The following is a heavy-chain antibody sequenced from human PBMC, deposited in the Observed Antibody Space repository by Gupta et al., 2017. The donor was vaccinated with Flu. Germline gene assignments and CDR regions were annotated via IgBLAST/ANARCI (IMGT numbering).Heavy chain of an antibody. J-gene: IGHJ4*02. CDR2: IYYSGST. V-gene: IGHV4-39*01. Sequence: IRQPPGKGLEWIGSIYYSGSTYYNPSLKSRVTISVDTSKNQFSLKLSSVTAADTAVYYCARGVVIGSPFDYWGQGTLVTVSS. CDR3: ARGVVIGSPFDY. D-gene: IGHD3-22*01.